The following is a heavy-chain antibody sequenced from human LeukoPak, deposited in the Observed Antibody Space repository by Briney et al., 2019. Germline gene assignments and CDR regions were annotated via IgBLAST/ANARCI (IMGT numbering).Heavy chain of an antibody. CDR1: GFTFSSYA. Sequence: GGSLRLSCAASGFTFSSYAMSWVRQAPGKGLEWVSAISGSGGSTYYADSVKGRFTISRDNSKNTLYLQMNSRRAEDTAVYYCAKDRHGLYTVTDYWGQGTLVTVSS. CDR3: AKDRHGLYTVTDY. D-gene: IGHD4-17*01. V-gene: IGHV3-23*01. CDR2: ISGSGGST. J-gene: IGHJ4*02.